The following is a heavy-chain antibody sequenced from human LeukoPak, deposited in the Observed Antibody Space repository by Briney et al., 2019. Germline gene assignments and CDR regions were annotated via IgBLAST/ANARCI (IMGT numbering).Heavy chain of an antibody. J-gene: IGHJ5*02. Sequence: PGGSLRLSCAASGFTFSNAWMSWVRQAPGKGLEWVGRIKSITDGGTTDYAAPVKGRFTISRDDSKNTLYLQMNSLKTEDTAAYYCTTEEDWFDPWGQGTLVTVSS. CDR2: IKSITDGGTT. V-gene: IGHV3-15*01. CDR1: GFTFSNAW. CDR3: TTEEDWFDP.